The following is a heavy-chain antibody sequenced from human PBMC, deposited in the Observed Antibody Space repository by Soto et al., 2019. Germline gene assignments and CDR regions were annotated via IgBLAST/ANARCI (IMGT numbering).Heavy chain of an antibody. CDR3: ARGSSSPGYYYYGMDV. Sequence: ASVKVSCKASGYTFTSYGISWVRQAPGQGLEWMGWISAYNGNTNYAQKLQGRVTMATDTSTSTAYMELRSLRSDDTAVYYCARGSSSPGYYYYGMDVWGQGTTVTVSS. D-gene: IGHD6-13*01. V-gene: IGHV1-18*04. CDR2: ISAYNGNT. CDR1: GYTFTSYG. J-gene: IGHJ6*02.